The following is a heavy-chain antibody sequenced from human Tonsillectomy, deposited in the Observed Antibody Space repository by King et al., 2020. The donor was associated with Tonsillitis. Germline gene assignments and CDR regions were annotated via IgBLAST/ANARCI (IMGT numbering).Heavy chain of an antibody. CDR3: ARDLRVTYYYYYYGMDV. J-gene: IGHJ6*02. Sequence: QLVQSGAEVKKPGASVKVSCKASGYTFTSYYMHWVRQAPGQGLEWMGIINPSGGSTSYAQKFQSRVTMTRDTSTSTVYRELSSLRSEDTAVYYCARDLRVTYYYYYYGMDVWGQGTTVTVSS. CDR2: INPSGGST. V-gene: IGHV1-46*01. CDR1: GYTFTSYY. D-gene: IGHD2-21*02.